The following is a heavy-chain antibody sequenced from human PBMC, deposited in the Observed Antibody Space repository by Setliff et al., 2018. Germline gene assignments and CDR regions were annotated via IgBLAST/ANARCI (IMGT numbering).Heavy chain of an antibody. CDR1: GYTFNTFG. V-gene: IGHV1-18*01. J-gene: IGHJ5*02. CDR3: AQTKGFVDGYLDP. Sequence: ASVKVSCKASGYTFNTFGISWVRRAPGQGLDWMGWISPYNCDTKSAQKFQGRVTMTIDTSTSTAYVEVRILTSDDTAVYYCAQTKGFVDGYLDPWGQGTLVTVSS. CDR2: ISPYNCDT. D-gene: IGHD2-21*02.